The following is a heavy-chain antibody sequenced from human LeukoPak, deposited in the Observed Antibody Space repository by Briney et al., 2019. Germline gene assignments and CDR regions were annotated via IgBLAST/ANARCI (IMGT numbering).Heavy chain of an antibody. CDR3: ARHNGGYYDSSGYLAS. Sequence: ASVKVSCKASGYTFTGYYMHWVRQAPGQGLEWMGWINPNSGGTNYAQKFQGRVTMTRDTSISTAYMELSRLRSDDTAVYYCARHNGGYYDSSGYLASWGQGTLVTVSS. D-gene: IGHD3-22*01. CDR2: INPNSGGT. V-gene: IGHV1-2*02. CDR1: GYTFTGYY. J-gene: IGHJ4*02.